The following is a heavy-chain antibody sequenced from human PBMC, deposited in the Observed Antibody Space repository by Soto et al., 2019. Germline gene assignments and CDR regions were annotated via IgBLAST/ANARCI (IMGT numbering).Heavy chain of an antibody. V-gene: IGHV3-66*01. Sequence: GGSLRLSSAASGFTVSSNYMSWVRQAPGKGPEWVSVIYSGGSTYYADSVKGRFTISRDNSKNTLYLQMNSLRAEDTAVYYCARDQGYSHYWGQGTLVTVSS. CDR3: ARDQGYSHY. J-gene: IGHJ4*02. D-gene: IGHD5-18*01. CDR1: GFTVSSNY. CDR2: IYSGGST.